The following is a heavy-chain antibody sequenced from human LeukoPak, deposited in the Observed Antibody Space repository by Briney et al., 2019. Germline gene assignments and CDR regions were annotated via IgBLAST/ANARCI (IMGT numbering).Heavy chain of an antibody. D-gene: IGHD2-15*01. Sequence: PGGSLRLSCAASGFTFSSYWMSWVRQAPGKGLEWVSVIYSDGNTYYADSVKGRFTISRDISKNTVYLQMNSLRAEDTAVYYCVRSSWDYWGQGILVTVSS. V-gene: IGHV3-66*01. CDR1: GFTFSSYW. CDR2: IYSDGNT. CDR3: VRSSWDY. J-gene: IGHJ4*02.